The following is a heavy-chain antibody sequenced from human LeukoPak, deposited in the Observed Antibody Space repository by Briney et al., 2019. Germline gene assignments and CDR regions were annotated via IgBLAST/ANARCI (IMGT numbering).Heavy chain of an antibody. CDR3: ARGGSSWPRGAGAFDI. V-gene: IGHV4-39*01. CDR2: IYYSGST. CDR1: GGSISSSSYY. J-gene: IGHJ3*02. D-gene: IGHD6-13*01. Sequence: KTSETLSLTCTVSGGSISSSSYYWGWIRQPPGKGLEWIGSIYYSGSTYYNPSLKSRVTISVDTFKNQFSLKLSSVTAADTAVYYCARGGSSWPRGAGAFDIWGQGTMVTVSS.